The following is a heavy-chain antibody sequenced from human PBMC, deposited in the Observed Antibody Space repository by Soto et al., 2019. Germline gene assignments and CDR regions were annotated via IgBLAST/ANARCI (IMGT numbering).Heavy chain of an antibody. CDR2: ISGTGVTT. V-gene: IGHV3-23*02. Sequence: EMQLLESGGDLVQPGGSLRISCAASGFTFSNYAMTWVRQAPGKGLEYVSAISGTGVTTYQGDSMKGRFTISRDNSKNTLYLQMDSLRAEDTAIYYCTKDRDDIGMVEAFEIGCQGTMVTVSS. CDR1: GFTFSNYA. D-gene: IGHD3-3*01. CDR3: TKDRDDIGMVEAFEI. J-gene: IGHJ3*02.